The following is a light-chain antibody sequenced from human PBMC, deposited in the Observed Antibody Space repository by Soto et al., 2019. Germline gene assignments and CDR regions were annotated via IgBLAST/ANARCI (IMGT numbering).Light chain of an antibody. CDR3: SSYTSSSTDV. CDR2: EVS. Sequence: QSALAQPASVSGSPGQSITISCTGTSSDVGGYNYVSWYQQHPGKAPKLMIYEVSNRPSGVSNRFSGSMSGNTASLTISGLQAEDEADYYCSSYTSSSTDVFGTGTKVTVL. V-gene: IGLV2-14*01. CDR1: SSDVGGYNY. J-gene: IGLJ1*01.